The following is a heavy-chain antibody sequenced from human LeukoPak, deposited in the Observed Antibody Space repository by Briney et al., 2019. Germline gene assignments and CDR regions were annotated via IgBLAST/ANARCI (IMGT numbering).Heavy chain of an antibody. Sequence: GGSLRLSCAASGFNFSSYSMNWVRQAPGKGLEWVSAISGSGGSTYYADSVKGRFTISRDNSKNTLYLQMNSLRAEDTAVYYCAKHMTTVTTCFDYWGQGTLVTVSS. CDR1: GFNFSSYS. CDR2: ISGSGGST. CDR3: AKHMTTVTTCFDY. V-gene: IGHV3-23*01. J-gene: IGHJ4*02. D-gene: IGHD4-17*01.